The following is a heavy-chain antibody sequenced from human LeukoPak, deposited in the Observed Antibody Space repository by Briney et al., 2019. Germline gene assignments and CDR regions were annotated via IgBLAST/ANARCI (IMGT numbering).Heavy chain of an antibody. CDR2: IWYDGSNK. CDR1: GFTFSSYG. CDR3: AKGDYDYGGFDP. V-gene: IGHV3-33*06. Sequence: PGRSLRLSCAAPGFTFSSYGMHWVRQAPGKGLEWVAVIWYDGSNKYYADSVKGRFTISRDNSKNTLYLQMNSLRAEDTAVYYCAKGDYDYGGFDPWGQGTLVTVSS. J-gene: IGHJ5*02. D-gene: IGHD3-3*01.